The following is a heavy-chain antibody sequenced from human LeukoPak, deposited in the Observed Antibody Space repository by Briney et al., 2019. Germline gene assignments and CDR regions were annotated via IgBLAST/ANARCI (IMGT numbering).Heavy chain of an antibody. J-gene: IGHJ4*02. Sequence: GGSLRLSCAASGFTFSSYWMTWVRQAPGKGLEWVANINKDGSVQYYVDSVKGRFTISRDNAKNLVYLQMNSLRAEDTAIYNCARIGYSSSSLDLWGRGTLVTVSS. CDR2: INKDGSVQ. CDR3: ARIGYSSSSLDL. V-gene: IGHV3-7*03. CDR1: GFTFSSYW. D-gene: IGHD6-6*01.